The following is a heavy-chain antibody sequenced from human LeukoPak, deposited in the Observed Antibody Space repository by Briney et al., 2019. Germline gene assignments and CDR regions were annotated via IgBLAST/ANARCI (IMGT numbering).Heavy chain of an antibody. CDR2: ISSSGST. J-gene: IGHJ4*02. CDR1: GGSISSYY. V-gene: IGHV4-4*07. CDR3: ARVRGGDGSNYHFDC. Sequence: PSETLSLTCTVSGGSISSYYWSWIRQPAGKGLEWIGRISSSGSTNYNPSPKSRVAMSVDTSKNQFSLKLSSVTAADTAVYYCARVRGGDGSNYHFDCWGQGTLVTVSS. D-gene: IGHD5-24*01.